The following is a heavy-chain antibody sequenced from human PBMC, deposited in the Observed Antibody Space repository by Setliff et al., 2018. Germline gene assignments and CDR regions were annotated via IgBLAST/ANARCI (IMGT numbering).Heavy chain of an antibody. D-gene: IGHD3-10*01. CDR2: ISGSGVST. J-gene: IGHJ4*02. V-gene: IGHV3-23*01. Sequence: PGGSLRLSCAASGFTFSSYAMSWVRQASGKGLEWVSAISGSGVSTYYADSVKGRFTISRDNSKNTLYLQMNSLRAEDTAVYYCAKVTNYYGSGSYLDYWGQGTLVTVSS. CDR1: GFTFSSYA. CDR3: AKVTNYYGSGSYLDY.